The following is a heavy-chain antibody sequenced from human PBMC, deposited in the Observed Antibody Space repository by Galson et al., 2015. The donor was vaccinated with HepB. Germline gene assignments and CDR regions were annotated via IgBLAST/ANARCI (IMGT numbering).Heavy chain of an antibody. Sequence: SVKVSCKASGGTFSSYAISWVRQAPGQGLEWMGWISAYNGNTNYAQKLQGRVTMTTDTSTSTAYMELRSLRSDDTAVYYCARAGGVVVIARGDAFDIWGQGTMVTVSS. CDR3: ARAGGVVVIARGDAFDI. J-gene: IGHJ3*02. CDR1: GGTFSSYA. CDR2: ISAYNGNT. V-gene: IGHV1-18*01. D-gene: IGHD2-21*01.